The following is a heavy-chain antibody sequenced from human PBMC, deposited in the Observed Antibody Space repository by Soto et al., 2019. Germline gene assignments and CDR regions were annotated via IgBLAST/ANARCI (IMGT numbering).Heavy chain of an antibody. CDR1: GFTFSSYS. Sequence: GGSLRLSCAASGFTFSSYSMNWVRQAPGKGLEWVSSISSSSSYIYYADSVKGRFTISRDNAKNSLYLQMNSLRAEDTAVYYCARDLYDFWSGRPLYGMDVWGQGTTVTVSS. D-gene: IGHD3-3*01. CDR3: ARDLYDFWSGRPLYGMDV. V-gene: IGHV3-21*01. CDR2: ISSSSSYI. J-gene: IGHJ6*02.